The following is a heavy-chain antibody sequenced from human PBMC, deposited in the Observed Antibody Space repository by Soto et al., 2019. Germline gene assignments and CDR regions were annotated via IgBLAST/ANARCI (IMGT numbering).Heavy chain of an antibody. D-gene: IGHD5-18*01. CDR2: ISYDGSKE. CDR3: AKDLRLWSMDYYYYGMDV. J-gene: IGHJ6*02. Sequence: QVQLVESGGGVVQPGRSLRLSCAASGFTFSSYGMHWVRQAPGKGLEWVAVISYDGSKEFYADPVKGRFTISRDNSKNTLYLQMNSLRAEDTAAYYCAKDLRLWSMDYYYYGMDVWGQGTTVTVSS. V-gene: IGHV3-30*18. CDR1: GFTFSSYG.